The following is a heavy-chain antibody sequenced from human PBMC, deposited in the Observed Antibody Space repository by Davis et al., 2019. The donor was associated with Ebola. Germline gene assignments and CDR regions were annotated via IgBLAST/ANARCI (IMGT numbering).Heavy chain of an antibody. V-gene: IGHV4-59*11. Sequence: SETLSLTCTASGGSISNHYWSWIRQPPGKAPEWIGYVYYSGYTDYNPSLRGRVTISVDTSKDQFSLRLHSVTAADTAVYYCARGNDDYLSLDYWGQGTLVTVSS. CDR3: ARGNDDYLSLDY. J-gene: IGHJ4*02. CDR1: GGSISNHY. D-gene: IGHD4-17*01. CDR2: VYYSGYT.